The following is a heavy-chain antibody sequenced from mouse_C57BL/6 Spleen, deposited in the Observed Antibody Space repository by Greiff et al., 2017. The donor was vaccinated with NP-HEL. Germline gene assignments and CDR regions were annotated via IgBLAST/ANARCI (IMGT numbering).Heavy chain of an antibody. CDR3: AILSSDGYYAMDY. CDR1: GYTFTSYW. D-gene: IGHD2-3*01. Sequence: QVQLQQPGAELVKPGASVKVSCTASGYTFTSYWMHWVKQRPGQGLEWIGRIHPSDSDTNYNQKFKGKATLTVDKSSSTAYLQLSSLTSEDSAVYYCAILSSDGYYAMDYWGQGTSVTVSS. CDR2: IHPSDSDT. J-gene: IGHJ4*01. V-gene: IGHV1-74*01.